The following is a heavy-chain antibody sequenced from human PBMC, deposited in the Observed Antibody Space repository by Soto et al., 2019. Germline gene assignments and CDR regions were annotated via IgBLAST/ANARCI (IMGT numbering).Heavy chain of an antibody. CDR3: ARGPRGLYHHDY. CDR1: GFTFSGDW. Sequence: GGSVRLSCAASGFTFSGDWMHWVRQGAGKGLVWVSRINMDGSSTNYADSVKGRFTISRDNAKNTLYLQMNSLRVDDTAVYFCARGPRGLYHHDYWGQGALVTVSS. J-gene: IGHJ4*02. CDR2: INMDGSST. V-gene: IGHV3-74*01. D-gene: IGHD2-2*01.